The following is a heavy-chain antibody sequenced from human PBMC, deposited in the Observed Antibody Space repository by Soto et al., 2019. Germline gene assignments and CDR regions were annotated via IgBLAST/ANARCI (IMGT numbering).Heavy chain of an antibody. D-gene: IGHD3-16*01. CDR2: IYYSGST. J-gene: IGHJ6*04. CDR1: GGSISSYY. V-gene: IGHV4-59*08. CDR3: GVWGSSLYSSYSGRDF. Sequence: SETLSLTWTVSGGSISSYYWSWIRQPPGKGLEWIGGIYYSGSTNYNPSLKSRVTISVDTSKNQFSLKLSSVTAADTAVYYCGVWGSSLYSSYSGRDFGGKGPPV.